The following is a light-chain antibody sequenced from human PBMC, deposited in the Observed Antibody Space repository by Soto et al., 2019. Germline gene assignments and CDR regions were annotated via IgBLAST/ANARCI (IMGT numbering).Light chain of an antibody. Sequence: EIVLTQSPATLSLSPGESATLSCKASQSVRTFLAWYQQKPGQTPRLLIYDASKRATGIPARFSGSGSGTDFTLTISSLEPEDFAVYYCQQYGSSLYTFGQGTKLEIK. V-gene: IGKV3-11*01. J-gene: IGKJ2*01. CDR3: QQYGSSLYT. CDR2: DAS. CDR1: QSVRTF.